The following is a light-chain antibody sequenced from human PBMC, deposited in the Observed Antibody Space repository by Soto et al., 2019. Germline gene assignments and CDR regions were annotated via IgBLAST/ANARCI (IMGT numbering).Light chain of an antibody. CDR2: AAS. Sequence: DIQMTQSPASLSASVGDRVTITCRASQAIRNDLGWYQQKQAKAPKRPIYAASSLQSGVPSRFSGSVSGTEFTLKFSSLQPEDAETYYGLQHNTYPRTFGQGTKVDIK. CDR3: LQHNTYPRT. J-gene: IGKJ1*01. V-gene: IGKV1-17*01. CDR1: QAIRND.